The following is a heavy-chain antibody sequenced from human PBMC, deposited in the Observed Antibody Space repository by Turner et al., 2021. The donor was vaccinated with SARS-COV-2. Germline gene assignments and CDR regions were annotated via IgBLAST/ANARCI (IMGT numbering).Heavy chain of an antibody. J-gene: IGHJ6*02. CDR2: IYTSGNT. V-gene: IGHV4-4*07. CDR1: GGSISSYY. CDR3: ARGEIAYGDYDDYYYYYGMDV. Sequence: QVQLQESGPGLVKPSETLSLTCTVSGGSISSYYWSWIRQPAGTGLEWIGRIYTSGNTNYDTSLKSRVTMSVDTSKNQFFLKLSSVTAADTAVYYCARGEIAYGDYDDYYYYYGMDVWGQGTTVTVSS. D-gene: IGHD4-17*01.